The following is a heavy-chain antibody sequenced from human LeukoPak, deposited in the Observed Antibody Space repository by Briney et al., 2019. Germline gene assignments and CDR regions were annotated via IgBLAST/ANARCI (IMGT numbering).Heavy chain of an antibody. V-gene: IGHV3-30*04. CDR1: GFTLSSYA. D-gene: IGHD3-9*01. Sequence: GGSLRLSCAASGFTLSSYAMHWVRQAPGKGLEWVAVISYDGSNKYYADSVKGRFTISRDNSKNTLYLQMNSLRAEDTAVYYCASPYYDILTGYNYGMDVWGKGTTVTVSS. CDR3: ASPYYDILTGYNYGMDV. CDR2: ISYDGSNK. J-gene: IGHJ6*04.